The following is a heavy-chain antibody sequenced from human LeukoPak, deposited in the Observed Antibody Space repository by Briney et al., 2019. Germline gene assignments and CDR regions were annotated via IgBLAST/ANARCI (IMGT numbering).Heavy chain of an antibody. V-gene: IGHV3-74*01. J-gene: IGHJ2*01. CDR3: ARSVVSTYWYFDL. CDR2: VYTDGTTT. Sequence: GGSLRLSCAASGFIFSSYWMHWVRQVPGKGLVWVSRVYTDGTTTDFADSVKGRFTFSRDNAKNTLYLQMDSLRAEDTAMYYCARSVVSTYWYFDLWGRGTLVTVSS. D-gene: IGHD4-23*01. CDR1: GFIFSSYW.